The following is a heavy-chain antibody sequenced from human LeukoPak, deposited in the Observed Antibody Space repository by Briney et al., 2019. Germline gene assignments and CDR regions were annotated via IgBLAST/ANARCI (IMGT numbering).Heavy chain of an antibody. CDR1: GFTFDDYA. CDR2: ISRDGGST. D-gene: IGHD4-11*01. J-gene: IGHJ5*02. CDR3: VAPVMNRNWFDP. Sequence: GGSLRLSCAVSGFTFDDYAMHWVRQPPGKGLEWVSLISRDGGSTYYTDSVKGRFTISRDNSKNSLYLQMNSLRAEDTALYYCVAPVMNRNWFDPWGQGTVVTVSS. V-gene: IGHV3-43D*03.